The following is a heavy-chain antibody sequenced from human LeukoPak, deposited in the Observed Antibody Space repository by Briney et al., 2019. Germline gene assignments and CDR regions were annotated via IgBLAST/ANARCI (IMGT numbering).Heavy chain of an antibody. Sequence: ASETLSLTCTVSGASVSNYYWSWIRQPPGKTLEWIGFIYYSGSTIYNPSLKNRVTISVDTSKNQFSLRLSSVTAADTAVYYCARLTYGDIWGQGTMVTVSS. D-gene: IGHD2-8*01. J-gene: IGHJ3*02. V-gene: IGHV4-59*08. CDR3: ARLTYGDI. CDR2: IYYSGST. CDR1: GASVSNYY.